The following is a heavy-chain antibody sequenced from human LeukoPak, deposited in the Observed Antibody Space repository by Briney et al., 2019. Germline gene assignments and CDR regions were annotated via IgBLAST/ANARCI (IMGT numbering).Heavy chain of an antibody. V-gene: IGHV5-51*01. CDR1: DPIFINYW. D-gene: IGHD3-16*01. Sequence: GKPLMISCKASDPIFINYWIGWLRPTPEKGLEWRWIIYSGDSNTRSSPSCQGQVTMSADKSIITAYLQWSSLKASDTALYFCARQGDQRYYFDYWGQGTLVTVSS. CDR3: ARQGDQRYYFDY. CDR2: IYSGDSNT. J-gene: IGHJ4*02.